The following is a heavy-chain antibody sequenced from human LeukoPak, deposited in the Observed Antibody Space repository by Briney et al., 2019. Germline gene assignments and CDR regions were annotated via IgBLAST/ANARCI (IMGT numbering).Heavy chain of an antibody. CDR2: IYHSGST. CDR3: ARGRHRNRSHYPPGGAPVTYYFDY. Sequence: PSETLSLTCTVSGGSISSGGYYWSWIRQHPGKGLEWIGYIYHSGSTYYNPSLKSRVTISVDRSKNQFSLKLSSVTAADTAVYYCARGRHRNRSHYPPGGAPVTYYFDYWGQGTLVTVSS. J-gene: IGHJ4*02. D-gene: IGHD2-15*01. V-gene: IGHV4-30-2*01. CDR1: GGSISSGGYY.